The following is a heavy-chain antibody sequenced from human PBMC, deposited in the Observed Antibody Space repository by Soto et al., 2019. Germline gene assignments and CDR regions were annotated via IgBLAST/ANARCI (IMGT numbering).Heavy chain of an antibody. V-gene: IGHV1-3*05. CDR3: AREKWGSGSRWLDP. D-gene: IGHD6-19*01. CDR1: GYTYISYS. J-gene: IGHJ5*02. Sequence: QVQVVQSGAEEKKPGASVKVSCKASGYTYISYSMHWVRQAPGQRLEWMGWINVGNGNTKYSQNFQGRVTINQVTSASTAYMELSSLTSEDTAVYYCAREKWGSGSRWLDPWGQGTLVTVSS. CDR2: INVGNGNT.